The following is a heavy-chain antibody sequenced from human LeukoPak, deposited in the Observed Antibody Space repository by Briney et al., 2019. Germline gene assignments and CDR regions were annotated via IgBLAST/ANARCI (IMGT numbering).Heavy chain of an antibody. J-gene: IGHJ4*02. V-gene: IGHV3-23*01. CDR2: ISGSGGST. CDR3: AKDLFGSGSYFDFDY. D-gene: IGHD3-10*01. CDR1: GFPFSTLG. Sequence: PGGSLRLSCSASGFPFSTLGMHWVRQAPGKGLEWVSAISGSGGSTYYADSVKGRFTISRDNSKNTLYLQMNSLRAEDTAVYYCAKDLFGSGSYFDFDYWGQGTLVTVSS.